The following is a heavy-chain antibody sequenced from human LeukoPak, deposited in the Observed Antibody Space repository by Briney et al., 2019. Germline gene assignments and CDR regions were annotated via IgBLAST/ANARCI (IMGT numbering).Heavy chain of an antibody. J-gene: IGHJ4*02. CDR1: GFTVSSNY. Sequence: GGSLRLSCAASGFTVSSNYMSWVRQAPGKGLEWVSVIYSGGRTYYADSVKGRFTISRDNSKNTQYLQMNSLRTEDTAVYYCAKGVARFGYGALLDYWGQGTLVTVSS. CDR2: IYSGGRT. D-gene: IGHD4/OR15-4a*01. V-gene: IGHV3-53*05. CDR3: AKGVARFGYGALLDY.